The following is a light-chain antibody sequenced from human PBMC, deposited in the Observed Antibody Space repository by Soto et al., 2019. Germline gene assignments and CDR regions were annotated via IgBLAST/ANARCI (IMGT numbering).Light chain of an antibody. CDR3: QQRSSWPLT. V-gene: IGKV3-11*01. J-gene: IGKJ2*01. Sequence: EIVLTQSPATLSLSPGERATLSCRASQSVSSYLAWYQQKPGQAPRLLMFDVSNRATGIPASFSGSGAGTDFTLTITRIEPDVFAFYYCQQRSSWPLTFGQGTKLEIK. CDR2: DVS. CDR1: QSVSSY.